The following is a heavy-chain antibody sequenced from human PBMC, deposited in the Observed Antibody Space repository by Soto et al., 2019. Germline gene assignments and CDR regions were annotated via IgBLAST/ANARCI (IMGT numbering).Heavy chain of an antibody. CDR1: GYTFTSYG. V-gene: IGHV1-18*01. J-gene: IGHJ4*02. CDR3: ARDVTGYCSSTSCSGIDY. Sequence: ASVKVSCKASGYTFTSYGISWVRQAPGQGLEWMGWISAYNGNTNYAQKLQGRVTMTTDTSTSTAYMELRGLRSDDTAVYYCARDVTGYCSSTSCSGIDYWGQGTLVTVSS. CDR2: ISAYNGNT. D-gene: IGHD2-2*01.